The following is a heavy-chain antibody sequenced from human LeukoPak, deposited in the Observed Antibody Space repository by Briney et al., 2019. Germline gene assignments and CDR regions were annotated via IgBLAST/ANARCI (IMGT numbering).Heavy chain of an antibody. CDR1: GFNFSTYP. Sequence: GGSLRLSCAPSGFNFSTYPMHWVRQAPGKGLEWVADINQDGSEKYYVDSVKGRFTISRDNAKNSLYLQMGSLRAEDMAVYYCARSKVWFGELGPGYYFDYWGQGTLVTVSS. J-gene: IGHJ4*02. CDR3: ARSKVWFGELGPGYYFDY. CDR2: INQDGSEK. V-gene: IGHV3-7*01. D-gene: IGHD3-10*01.